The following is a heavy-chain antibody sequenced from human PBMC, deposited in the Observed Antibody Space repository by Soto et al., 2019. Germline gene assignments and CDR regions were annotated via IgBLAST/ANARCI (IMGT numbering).Heavy chain of an antibody. D-gene: IGHD2-2*02. CDR2: ISAYNGNT. Sequence: GASVKVSCKASGGTFTSYGISWVRQAPGQGLEWMGWISAYNGNTNYAQKLQGRVTMTTDTSTSTAYMELRSLRSDDTAVYYCARDGYCSSTSCYTGYYYYGMDVWGQGTTVTVSS. V-gene: IGHV1-18*01. CDR1: GGTFTSYG. J-gene: IGHJ6*02. CDR3: ARDGYCSSTSCYTGYYYYGMDV.